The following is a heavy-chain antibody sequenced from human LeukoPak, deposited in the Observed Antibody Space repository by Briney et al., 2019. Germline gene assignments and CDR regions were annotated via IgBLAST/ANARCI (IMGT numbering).Heavy chain of an antibody. CDR3: ARGEDYYDSSGYYYAY. V-gene: IGHV4-59*01. D-gene: IGHD3-22*01. CDR1: GGSISSYY. CDR2: IYYSGST. Sequence: SETLSLTCTVSGGSISSYYWSWIRQHPGKGLEWVGYIYYSGSTNYNPSLKSRISISVDTSKNQFSLKLSSVTAADTAVYYCARGEDYYDSSGYYYAYWGQGTLVTVSS. J-gene: IGHJ4*02.